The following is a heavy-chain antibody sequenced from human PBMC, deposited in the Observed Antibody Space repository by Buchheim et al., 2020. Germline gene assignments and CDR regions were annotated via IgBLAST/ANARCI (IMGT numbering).Heavy chain of an antibody. J-gene: IGHJ4*01. CDR2: ISSDAGST. D-gene: IGHD2/OR15-2a*01. V-gene: IGHV3-23*04. CDR1: GFTFIKYA. CDR3: AKSLIYEMSGPRGFFDY. Sequence: EVQLVESGGGLVQPGGSLRLTCAASGFTFIKYAMTWVRQAPGKGLEWVSSISSDAGSTYYADSVKGRFTISRDNSKKTLYLQMGSLRADDTALYYCAKSLIYEMSGPRGFFDYWGHGSL.